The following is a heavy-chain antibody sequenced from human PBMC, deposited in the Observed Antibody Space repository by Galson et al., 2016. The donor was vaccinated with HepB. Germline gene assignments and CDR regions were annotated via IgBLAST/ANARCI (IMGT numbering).Heavy chain of an antibody. CDR1: GFPTFTNFA. CDR3: AKNRGSDYENYYMNV. V-gene: IGHV3-23*01. J-gene: IGHJ6*03. D-gene: IGHD4-17*01. Sequence: SLRLSCAASGFPTFTNFAMSWVRQAPGKGLEWVSTMSGSGRGTFYADSVKGRFTISRDNSKNTLYLEMNSLRAEDTAVYYCAKNRGSDYENYYMNVWGKGTTVTVSS. CDR2: MSGSGRGT.